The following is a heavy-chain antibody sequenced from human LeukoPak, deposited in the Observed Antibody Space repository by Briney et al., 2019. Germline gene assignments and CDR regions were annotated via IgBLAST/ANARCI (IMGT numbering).Heavy chain of an antibody. V-gene: IGHV3-74*01. CDR1: GFTFSSYW. Sequence: GGSLRLSCAASGFTFSSYWMHWVRQAPGKGLVWVSRINSDGSSTSYADSVKGRFTISRDNAKNTLYLQMNSLRAEDPAVYYCARGPPGFRVGDYWGQGTLVTVSS. CDR3: ARGPPGFRVGDY. CDR2: INSDGSST. J-gene: IGHJ4*02. D-gene: IGHD3-10*01.